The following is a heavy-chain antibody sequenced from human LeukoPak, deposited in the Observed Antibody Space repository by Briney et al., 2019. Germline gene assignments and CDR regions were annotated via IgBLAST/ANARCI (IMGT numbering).Heavy chain of an antibody. CDR2: ISYDGSNK. J-gene: IGHJ6*03. Sequence: QPGRSLRLSCAASGFTFSSYGMHWVRQAPGKGLEWVAVISYDGSNKYYADSVKGRFTISRDNSKNTLYLQMNSLRAEDTAVYYCAKIRSDSESYMDVWGKGTTVTVSS. CDR3: AKIRSDSESYMDV. CDR1: GFTFSSYG. V-gene: IGHV3-30*18.